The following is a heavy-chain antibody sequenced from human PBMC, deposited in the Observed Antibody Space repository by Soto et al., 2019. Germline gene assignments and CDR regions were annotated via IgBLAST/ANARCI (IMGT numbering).Heavy chain of an antibody. CDR3: ARFSGGSYNTYYFYYGMDV. CDR1: GYTFTSYG. D-gene: IGHD2-15*01. CDR2: ISAYNGNT. V-gene: IGHV1-18*04. Sequence: SVKVSCTASGYTFTSYGISWVRQAPGQGLDWMGWISAYNGNTKYAQDLQGRVTMTTDTSTSTAYMELRSLRSDDTAMYYCARFSGGSYNTYYFYYGMDVWGQGTTVTVSS. J-gene: IGHJ6*02.